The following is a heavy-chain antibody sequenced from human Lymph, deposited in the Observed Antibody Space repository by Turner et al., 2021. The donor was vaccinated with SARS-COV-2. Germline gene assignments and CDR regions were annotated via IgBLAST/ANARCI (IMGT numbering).Heavy chain of an antibody. J-gene: IGHJ4*02. Sequence: EVQLVESGGGVVQPGGSLRLSCAASGFTFDDYAMHWVRQAPGKGLEWVSLISGDGGSTYYADSVKGRFTISRDDSKNSLYLQINSLRTEDTALYYCAKEGLLGRRLQFVPYFAYWGQGTLVSVSS. CDR1: GFTFDDYA. CDR3: AKEGLLGRRLQFVPYFAY. V-gene: IGHV3-43*02. CDR2: ISGDGGST. D-gene: IGHD5-12*01.